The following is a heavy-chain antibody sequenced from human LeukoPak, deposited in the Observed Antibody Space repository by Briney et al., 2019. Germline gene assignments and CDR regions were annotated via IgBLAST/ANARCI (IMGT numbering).Heavy chain of an antibody. CDR2: ISSSGSTI. Sequence: GGSLRLSCAASGFTFSDYYMSWIRQAPGKGLEWVSYISSSGSTIYYADSVKGRFTISRDNAKNSLYLQMNSLRAEDTAVHYCARSGNGPYDSSGYLTYYFDYWGQGTLVTVSS. V-gene: IGHV3-11*04. D-gene: IGHD3-22*01. CDR3: ARSGNGPYDSSGYLTYYFDY. CDR1: GFTFSDYY. J-gene: IGHJ4*02.